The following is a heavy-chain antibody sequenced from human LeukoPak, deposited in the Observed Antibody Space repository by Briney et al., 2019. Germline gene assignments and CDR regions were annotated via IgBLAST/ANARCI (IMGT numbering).Heavy chain of an antibody. CDR1: GSAFTCYY. D-gene: IGHD3-9*01. V-gene: IGHV1-2*02. Sequence: ASVKFCYEASGSAFTCYYMRWVRPAPGQGLEWMGWINPNSGGTNYAQKFQGRVTMTRDTSISTAYMELSRLRSDDTAVYYCARDAPPLRYLDYWGQGTLVTVSS. CDR2: INPNSGGT. CDR3: ARDAPPLRYLDY. J-gene: IGHJ4*02.